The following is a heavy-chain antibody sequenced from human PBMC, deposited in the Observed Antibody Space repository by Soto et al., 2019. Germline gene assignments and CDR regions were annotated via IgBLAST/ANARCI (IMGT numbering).Heavy chain of an antibody. CDR2: IGWNSDSL. CDR1: VFSFDESA. CDR3: AKDLALFSNVEDTPAFDY. Sequence: EVQLVDSGGGLVQPGRSLRLYCAASVFSFDESALHWLRQTPGTGLEWVEGIGWNSDSLGYADSVKCRFTISRDNAKNSLDLEMKSLRAEDTALYACAKDLALFSNVEDTPAFDYWCQGTLVIVSS. V-gene: IGHV3-9*01. D-gene: IGHD4-4*01. J-gene: IGHJ4*02.